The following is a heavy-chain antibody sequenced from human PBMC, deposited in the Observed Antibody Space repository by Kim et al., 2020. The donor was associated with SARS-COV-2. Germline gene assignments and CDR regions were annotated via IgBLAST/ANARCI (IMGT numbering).Heavy chain of an antibody. D-gene: IGHD3-3*01. CDR2: IYYSGNT. V-gene: IGHV4-61*01. J-gene: IGHJ4*02. CDR1: GGSVSSGSYF. CDR3: ARAPNDFWSGYPYYFDQ. Sequence: SETLSLTCTVSGGSVSSGSYFWSWIRQPPGKGLELIGYIYYSGNTKYNPSLKSRVTMSVDTSKSQFSLKLRSVTAADTAVYYCARAPNDFWSGYPYYFDQWGQGTLVTVSS.